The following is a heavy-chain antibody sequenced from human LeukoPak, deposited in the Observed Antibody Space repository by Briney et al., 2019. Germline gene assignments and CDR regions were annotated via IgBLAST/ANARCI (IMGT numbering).Heavy chain of an antibody. CDR3: GRAGGSDILTGLDY. J-gene: IGHJ4*02. D-gene: IGHD3-9*01. Sequence: GGSLRLSCAASGFTFSTYEMNWVRQAPGKGLEWVSYISSSGSTIYYADSVKGRFTISRDNAKNSLYLQMNSLRAEDTAVYYCGRAGGSDILTGLDYGGRGPRVPFPS. CDR1: GFTFSTYE. CDR2: ISSSGSTI. V-gene: IGHV3-48*03.